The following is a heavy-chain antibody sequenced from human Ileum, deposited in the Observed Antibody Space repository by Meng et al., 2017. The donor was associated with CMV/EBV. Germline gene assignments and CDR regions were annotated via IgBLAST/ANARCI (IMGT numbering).Heavy chain of an antibody. J-gene: IGHJ5*02. CDR2: IYYSGST. V-gene: IGHV4-30-4*08. CDR1: GGSISSGDYS. Sequence: SGGSISSGDYSWSSIRQPPGKGLEWIGYIYYSGSTYYNPSLKSRVTISVDTSKNQFSLKLSSVTAADTAVYYCARYHLSTIFGSFDPWGQGTLVTVSS. CDR3: ARYHLSTIFGSFDP. D-gene: IGHD3-3*01.